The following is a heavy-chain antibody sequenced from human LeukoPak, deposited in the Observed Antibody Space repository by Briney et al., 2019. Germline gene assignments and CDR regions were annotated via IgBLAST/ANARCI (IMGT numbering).Heavy chain of an antibody. D-gene: IGHD6-13*01. CDR3: ARPGIVDIAAAGRTGYFQH. CDR2: IYPGDSDT. CDR1: GYSFTSYW. V-gene: IGHV5-51*01. J-gene: IGHJ1*01. Sequence: GESLKISCKGSGYSFTSYWIGWVRPMPGKGLEWMGIIYPGDSDTRYSPSFQGQVTISVDKSISTAYLQWSSLKASDTAMYYCARPGIVDIAAAGRTGYFQHWGQGTLVTVSS.